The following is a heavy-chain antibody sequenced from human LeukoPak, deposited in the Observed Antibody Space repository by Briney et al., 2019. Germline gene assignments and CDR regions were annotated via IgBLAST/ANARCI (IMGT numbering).Heavy chain of an antibody. D-gene: IGHD3-22*01. J-gene: IGHJ4*02. CDR1: GYTFTSYA. V-gene: IGHV1-3*01. CDR3: ALETYYYDSSGYYTFDY. Sequence: ASVKVSCKASGYTFTSYAMHWVRQAPGQRLEWMGWINAGNGNTKYSQKFQGRVTITRDTSASTAYMELSSLRSEDTAVYYCALETYYYDSSGYYTFDYWGQGTLVTVSS. CDR2: INAGNGNT.